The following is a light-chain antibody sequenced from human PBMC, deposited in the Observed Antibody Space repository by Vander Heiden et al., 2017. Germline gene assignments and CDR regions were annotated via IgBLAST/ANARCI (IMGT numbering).Light chain of an antibody. CDR2: DDS. Sequence: SYVLTQPPSVSVAPGQTASITCAGNKFGSKSAHWYQQKPGQAPLLVVYDDSDRPSGIPKRFSGSNSGNTATLTISRVEAGDEDDYYCQVWDSSSDHVVFGGGTKLTVL. CDR3: QVWDSSSDHVV. J-gene: IGLJ2*01. CDR1: KFGSKS. V-gene: IGLV3-21*02.